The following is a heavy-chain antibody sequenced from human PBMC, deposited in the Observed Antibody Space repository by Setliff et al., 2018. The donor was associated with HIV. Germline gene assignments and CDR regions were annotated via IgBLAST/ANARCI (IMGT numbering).Heavy chain of an antibody. V-gene: IGHV4-34*01. J-gene: IGHJ4*02. CDR1: GGSFSGYF. CDR2: INHNRKT. CDR3: TRVRDHYDSGTYYRPLYFFDS. D-gene: IGHD3-10*01. Sequence: PSETLSLTCAVYGGSFSGYFWSWVRQSPGKGLEWIGEINHNRKTNYNPSLKSRVTISIDRSKNQFSLKLNSVIAADTAVYYCTRVRDHYDSGTYYRPLYFFDSWGQGTRVTVSS.